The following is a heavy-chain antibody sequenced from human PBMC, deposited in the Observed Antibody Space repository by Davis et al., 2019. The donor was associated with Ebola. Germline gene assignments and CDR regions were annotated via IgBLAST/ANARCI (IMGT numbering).Heavy chain of an antibody. J-gene: IGHJ4*02. CDR2: IGGSGRYT. V-gene: IGHV3-11*06. D-gene: IGHD2-21*01. CDR3: ARWSSLDY. Sequence: GESLKISCAASGFSISDFYVSWIRQAPGKGLEWISRIGGSGRYTNYADSVKGRFTISRDNSKNTLYLQMNSLRAEDTAVYYCARWSSLDYWGQGTLVTVSS. CDR1: GFSISDFY.